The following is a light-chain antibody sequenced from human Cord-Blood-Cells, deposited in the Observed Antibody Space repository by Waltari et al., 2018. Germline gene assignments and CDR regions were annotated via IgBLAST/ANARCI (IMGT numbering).Light chain of an antibody. Sequence: QSALTQPASVSGSPGQSITISCTGTSSDVGSYNLVSWYQQHPGKAPKLLIYEGSKRPPGVSNRFPGSKSGNTASLTISGLQAEDEADYYCCSYAGSSTFVFGGGTKLTVL. V-gene: IGLV2-23*03. CDR2: EGS. J-gene: IGLJ2*01. CDR1: SSDVGSYNL. CDR3: CSYAGSSTFV.